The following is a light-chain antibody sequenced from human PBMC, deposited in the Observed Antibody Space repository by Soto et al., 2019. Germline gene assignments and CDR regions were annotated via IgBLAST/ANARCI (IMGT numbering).Light chain of an antibody. V-gene: IGLV2-14*01. CDR1: SSDVGSYNY. CDR3: TSYTGSNTMV. CDR2: DVS. Sequence: QSVLTQPASVSGSLGQSITISCTGTSSDVGSYNYVSWYQQHPGKAPKVLIYDVSNRPSGVSDRFSGSKSGNTASLTISGLQAEDEADYYCTSYTGSNTMVLGGGTKLTVL. J-gene: IGLJ2*01.